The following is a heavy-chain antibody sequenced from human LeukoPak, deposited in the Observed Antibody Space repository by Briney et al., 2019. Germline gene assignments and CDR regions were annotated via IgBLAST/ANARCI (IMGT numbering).Heavy chain of an antibody. V-gene: IGHV5-51*01. J-gene: IGHJ4*02. Sequence: GESLKISCKGSGYSFTSYWIGWVRPMPGKGLEWMGIIYPGDSDTRYSPSFQGQVTISADKSISTAYLQWSSLKASDTAMYYCARRRTYCGGDCYSDYFDYWGQGTLVTVSS. CDR1: GYSFTSYW. CDR3: ARRRTYCGGDCYSDYFDY. D-gene: IGHD2-21*02. CDR2: IYPGDSDT.